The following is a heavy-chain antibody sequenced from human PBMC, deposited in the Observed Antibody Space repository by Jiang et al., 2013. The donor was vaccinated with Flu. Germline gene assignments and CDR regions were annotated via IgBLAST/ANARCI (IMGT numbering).Heavy chain of an antibody. CDR1: GYTFTSYY. J-gene: IGHJ6*02. V-gene: IGHV1-46*01. Sequence: SGAEVKKPGASVKVSCKASGYTFTSYYMHWVRQAPGQGLEWMGIINPSGGSTSYAQKFQGRVTMTRDTSTSTVYMELSSLRSEDTAVYYCARGYHRELAGTIYYYYGMDVWGQGTTVTVSS. CDR3: ARGYHRELAGTIYYYYGMDV. D-gene: IGHD6-19*01. CDR2: INPSGGST.